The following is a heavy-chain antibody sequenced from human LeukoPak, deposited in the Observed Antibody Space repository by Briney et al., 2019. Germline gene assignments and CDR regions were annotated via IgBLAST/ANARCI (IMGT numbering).Heavy chain of an antibody. Sequence: SETLSLTCTVSGDFINNNNYYWGWIRQPPGEGLEWIGNIYYNGRTYYSPSLKSRGTISVDTSNNQFSLKLNSVTAADTAVYYCASQRPYSYGYVPYHFDYWGQGTLVTVSS. D-gene: IGHD5-18*01. CDR3: ASQRPYSYGYVPYHFDY. J-gene: IGHJ4*02. V-gene: IGHV4-39*01. CDR2: IYYNGRT. CDR1: GDFINNNNYY.